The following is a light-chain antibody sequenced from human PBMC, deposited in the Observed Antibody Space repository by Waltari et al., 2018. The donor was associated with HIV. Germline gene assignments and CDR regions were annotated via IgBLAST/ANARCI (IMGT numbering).Light chain of an antibody. J-gene: IGLJ3*02. CDR1: NIRTKS. CDR2: ADV. Sequence: SYVLTQPPSVSVAPGQTARITCGGNNIRTKSVPWYQPKQGQAPVLVVFADVDRPSGVPGRFAGANSGNMATLTSSRVEAGDEADYYCQVWDSGSEPPVLFGGGTKLTVL. CDR3: QVWDSGSEPPVL. V-gene: IGLV3-21*02.